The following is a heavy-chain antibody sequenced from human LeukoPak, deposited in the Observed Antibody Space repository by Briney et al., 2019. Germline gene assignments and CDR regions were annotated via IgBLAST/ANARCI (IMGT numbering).Heavy chain of an antibody. D-gene: IGHD3-3*01. CDR1: GGSISNYY. CDR3: ARGPPLRFITIFGVVITYAFDI. J-gene: IGHJ3*02. V-gene: IGHV4-39*07. CDR2: IYYSGNT. Sequence: SETLSLTCTVSGGSISNYYWGWIRQAPGKGLEWIGSIYYSGNTYYNSSLKSRVTISRDTSKNQFSLKLSSVTAADTAVYYCARGPPLRFITIFGVVITYAFDIWGQGTMVTVSS.